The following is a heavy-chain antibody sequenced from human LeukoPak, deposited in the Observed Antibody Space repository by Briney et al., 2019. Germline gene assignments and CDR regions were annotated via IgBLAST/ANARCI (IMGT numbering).Heavy chain of an antibody. Sequence: PGGSLRLSCAASGFIFSSYGMHWVRQAPGKGLEWVAVISYDGSNKYYADSVKGRFTISRDNSKKTLYLQMNSLRAEDTAVYYCAKSQIAVAVTGAFDIWGQGTMVAVSS. J-gene: IGHJ3*02. CDR2: ISYDGSNK. CDR1: GFIFSSYG. D-gene: IGHD6-19*01. CDR3: AKSQIAVAVTGAFDI. V-gene: IGHV3-30*18.